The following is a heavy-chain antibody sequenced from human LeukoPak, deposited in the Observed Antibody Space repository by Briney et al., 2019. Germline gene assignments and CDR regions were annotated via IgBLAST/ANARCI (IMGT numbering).Heavy chain of an antibody. CDR1: GFSFSTYE. D-gene: IGHD3-22*01. CDR2: ISASGQTI. Sequence: GGSLRLSCAASGFSFSTYEFHWVRHAPGKGLEWVSYISASGQTIYYADSVRGRFTISRDNAKNSLYLQMNSLRVEDTAVYYCATLPYYYDSSGSYYFDYWGQGTLVTVSS. CDR3: ATLPYYYDSSGSYYFDY. J-gene: IGHJ4*02. V-gene: IGHV3-48*03.